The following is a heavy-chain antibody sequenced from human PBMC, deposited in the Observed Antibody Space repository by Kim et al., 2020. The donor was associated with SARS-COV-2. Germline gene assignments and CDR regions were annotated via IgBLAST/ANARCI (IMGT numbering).Heavy chain of an antibody. V-gene: IGHV1-46*03. Sequence: QKCQGRVTMTRDTSTSTVYMELSSLRSEDTAVYYCAGGAYSYGSGPIDYWGQGTLVTVSS. J-gene: IGHJ4*02. CDR3: AGGAYSYGSGPIDY. D-gene: IGHD5-18*01.